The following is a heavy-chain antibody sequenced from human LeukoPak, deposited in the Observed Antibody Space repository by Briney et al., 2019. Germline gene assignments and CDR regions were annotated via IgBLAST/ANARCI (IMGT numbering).Heavy chain of an antibody. J-gene: IGHJ6*02. CDR3: ARQEGRYYDSSGYYPRGYYYYYYGMDV. V-gene: IGHV1-2*06. D-gene: IGHD3-22*01. Sequence: ASVKVSCKASGYTFTGYYMHWVRQAPGQGLEWMGRINPNSGGTNYAQKFQGRVTMSRDTSISTAYMELSRLRSDDTAVYYRARQEGRYYDSSGYYPRGYYYYYYGMDVWGQGTTVTVSS. CDR1: GYTFTGYY. CDR2: INPNSGGT.